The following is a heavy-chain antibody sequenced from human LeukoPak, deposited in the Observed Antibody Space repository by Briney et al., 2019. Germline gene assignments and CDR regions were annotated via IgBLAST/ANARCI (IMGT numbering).Heavy chain of an antibody. D-gene: IGHD2/OR15-2a*01. Sequence: PGGSLRLSCAASGFTFDDYAMHWVRQVPGKGPEWVSLISADGIRTTYADSVKGRFIISRDNAKNTLYLQMSSLRAEDTAVYYCTRGISYTMNIWGQGTTVTVSS. CDR2: ISADGIRT. V-gene: IGHV3-74*01. CDR1: GFTFDDYA. CDR3: TRGISYTMNI. J-gene: IGHJ6*02.